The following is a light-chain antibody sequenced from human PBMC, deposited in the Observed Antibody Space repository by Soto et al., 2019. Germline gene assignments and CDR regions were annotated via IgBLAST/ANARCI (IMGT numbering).Light chain of an antibody. CDR3: SSYTTSNTRQIV. V-gene: IGLV2-14*01. J-gene: IGLJ1*01. CDR1: SSDVGGYTY. Sequence: QSVLTQPASVSGSPGQAITISCTGTSSDVGGYTYVSWYQQHPGKAPKFIIYDVSNRPSGVSSRFSGSKSGNTASLTISGLQAEDEAEYYCSSYTTSNTRQIVFGTGTKVTVL. CDR2: DVS.